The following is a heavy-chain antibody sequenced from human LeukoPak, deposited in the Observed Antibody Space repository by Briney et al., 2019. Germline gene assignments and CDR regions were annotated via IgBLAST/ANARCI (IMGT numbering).Heavy chain of an antibody. CDR1: GFTFSDYY. D-gene: IGHD1-26*01. CDR2: ISSSGSTI. Sequence: PGGSLRLSCAASGFTFSDYYMSWIRQAPEKGLEWVSYISSSGSTIYYADSVKGRFTVSRDNAKNSLYLQMNNLRAEDTAVYYCARRRDSGSLQHFDYWGQGTLVTVSS. CDR3: ARRRDSGSLQHFDY. J-gene: IGHJ4*02. V-gene: IGHV3-11*01.